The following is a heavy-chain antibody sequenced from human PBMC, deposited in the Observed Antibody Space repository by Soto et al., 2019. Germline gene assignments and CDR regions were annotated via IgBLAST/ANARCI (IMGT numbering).Heavy chain of an antibody. D-gene: IGHD3-22*01. CDR1: GFAFADFA. V-gene: IGHV3-9*01. CDR2: ISWNSAII. CDR3: AKDISYYDSSGYLDY. Sequence: EVQLVESGGDLVQPGKSLRLSCAASGFAFADFAMHWVRQAPGKGLEWISGISWNSAIIGYADSVKGRFTISRDNAKNSLYLQMTSLXXEDTALYYCAKDISYYDSSGYLDYWGXXXXVTVSA. J-gene: IGHJ4*01.